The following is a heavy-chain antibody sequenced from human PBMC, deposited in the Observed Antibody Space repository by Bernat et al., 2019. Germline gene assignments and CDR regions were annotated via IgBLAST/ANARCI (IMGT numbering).Heavy chain of an antibody. D-gene: IGHD3-10*01. V-gene: IGHV3-30-3*01. CDR2: ISYDGSNK. CDR1: GFTFSSYA. Sequence: QVQLVESGGGVVQPGRSLRLSCAASGFTFSSYAMHWVRQAPGKGLEWVAVISYDGSNKYYADSVKGRFTISRDNSKNTLYLQMNSLRAEDTAVYYCASLPFIMVRGRVDYWGQGTLVTVSS. J-gene: IGHJ4*02. CDR3: ASLPFIMVRGRVDY.